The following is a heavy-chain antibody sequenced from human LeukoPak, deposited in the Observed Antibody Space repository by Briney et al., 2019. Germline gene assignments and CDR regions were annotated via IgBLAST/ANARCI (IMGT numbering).Heavy chain of an antibody. CDR2: IKQDGSEK. CDR1: GFTFSIYG. D-gene: IGHD3-22*01. J-gene: IGHJ4*02. CDR3: AVYYSSGPIAY. Sequence: GGSLRLSCAASGFTFSIYGTHWVRQAPGKGLEWVANIKQDGSEKHYVDSVKGRFTVSRDNAKNSLYLQMNSLRAEDTAVYYCAVYYSSGPIAYWGQGTLVTVSS. V-gene: IGHV3-7*01.